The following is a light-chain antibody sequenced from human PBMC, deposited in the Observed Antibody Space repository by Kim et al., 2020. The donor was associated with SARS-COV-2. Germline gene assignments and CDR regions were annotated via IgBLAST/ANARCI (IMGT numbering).Light chain of an antibody. J-gene: IGLJ2*01. Sequence: ITISCTGTSSDVGSYNLVSWYQQHPGKAPKRMIYEVSKRPSGVSNRFSGSKSGNTASLTISGLQAEDEADYYCCSYAGSSTSYVVFGGGTQLTVL. CDR1: SSDVGSYNL. CDR2: EVS. V-gene: IGLV2-23*02. CDR3: CSYAGSSTSYVV.